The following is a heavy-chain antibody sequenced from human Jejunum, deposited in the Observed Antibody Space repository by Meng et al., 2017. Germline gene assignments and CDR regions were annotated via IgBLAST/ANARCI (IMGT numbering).Heavy chain of an antibody. CDR1: GFTVSNNY. Sequence: GGSLRLSCAASGFTVSNNYMSWVRQAPGKGLECVSVIYSDGSTYFADSVKGRCSMSRDNSRNTLYFQMNSLRVEDTAVYYCARGPYYYRSGSYGPLRYFALWGRGTLVTVSS. D-gene: IGHD3-10*01. V-gene: IGHV3-66*02. J-gene: IGHJ2*01. CDR3: ARGPYYYRSGSYGPLRYFAL. CDR2: IYSDGST.